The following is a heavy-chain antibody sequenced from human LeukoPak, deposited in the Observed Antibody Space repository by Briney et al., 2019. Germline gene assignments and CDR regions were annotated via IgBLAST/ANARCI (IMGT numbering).Heavy chain of an antibody. CDR2: ISGSGGST. CDR3: AKFLPTHIVVANYYFDY. D-gene: IGHD2-21*01. Sequence: GGSLRLSCEASGSVFTTYAMSWVRQAPGKGLEWVSAISGSGGSTYYADSVKGRFTISRDNSKNTLYLQMNSLRAEDTAVYYCAKFLPTHIVVANYYFDYWGQGTLVTVSS. J-gene: IGHJ4*02. V-gene: IGHV3-23*01. CDR1: GSVFTTYA.